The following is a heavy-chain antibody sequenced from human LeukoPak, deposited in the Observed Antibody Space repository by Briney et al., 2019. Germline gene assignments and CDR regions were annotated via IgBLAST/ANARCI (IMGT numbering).Heavy chain of an antibody. V-gene: IGHV7-4-1*01. Sequence: ASVRDSSKASGYTFTTDALNCVREAPEQGLEWVGWLNTNTRVPTYAQGLTGRVVFSLETSVSTPCLQISRLKADETAIYYCARVTDGNSGLDYWGQGTLVTVSS. D-gene: IGHD4-23*01. J-gene: IGHJ4*02. CDR1: GYTFTTDA. CDR3: ARVTDGNSGLDY. CDR2: LNTNTRVP.